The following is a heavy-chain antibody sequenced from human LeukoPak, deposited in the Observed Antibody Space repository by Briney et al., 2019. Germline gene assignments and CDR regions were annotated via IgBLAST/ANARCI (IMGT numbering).Heavy chain of an antibody. CDR1: GFTFSSYW. V-gene: IGHV3-23*01. CDR2: ISGSGGST. Sequence: GGSLRLSCAASGFTFSSYWMHWVRQAPGKGLEWVSAISGSGGSTYYADSVKGRFTISRDNSKNTLYLQMNSLRAEDTAVYYCAKVRGVPPDYYYYYMDVWGKGTTVTISS. J-gene: IGHJ6*03. D-gene: IGHD3-10*01. CDR3: AKVRGVPPDYYYYYMDV.